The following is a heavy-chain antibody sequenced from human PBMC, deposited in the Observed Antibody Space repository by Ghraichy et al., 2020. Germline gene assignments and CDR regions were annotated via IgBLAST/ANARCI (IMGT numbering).Heavy chain of an antibody. CDR3: ARAMVRNNWFDP. D-gene: IGHD3-10*01. J-gene: IGHJ5*02. Sequence: GESLNISCAASGFTFSNYCIHWVRHAPGKGLVWVSRINSDGSSTTYADSVKGRFTISRDNAKNTLYLQMNSLRAEDTAVYYCARAMVRNNWFDPWGQGTLVTGSS. CDR1: GFTFSNYC. CDR2: INSDGSST. V-gene: IGHV3-74*01.